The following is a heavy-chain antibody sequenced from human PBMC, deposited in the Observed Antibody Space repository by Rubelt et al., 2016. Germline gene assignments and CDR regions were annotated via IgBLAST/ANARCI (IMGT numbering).Heavy chain of an antibody. CDR2: IIPILGIA. J-gene: IGHJ5*02. Sequence: SWVRQAPGQGLEWMGRIIPILGIANYAQKFQGRVTITADKSTSTAYMELSSLRSEDTAVYYCAIVGTAMVTTWGQGTLVTVSS. D-gene: IGHD5-18*01. CDR3: AIVGTAMVTT. V-gene: IGHV1-69*04.